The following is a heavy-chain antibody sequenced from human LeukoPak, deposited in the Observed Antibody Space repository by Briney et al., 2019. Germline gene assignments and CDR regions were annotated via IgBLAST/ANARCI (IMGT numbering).Heavy chain of an antibody. CDR2: IKQDGSEE. V-gene: IGHV3-7*01. CDR3: ARNHYYDDSRGQNWFDP. CDR1: GFTFSRYW. Sequence: GGSLRPSCAASGFTFSRYWMTWVRQAPGKGLEWVANIKQDGSEENYVDSVKGRFTISRDNAKKSLYLQMNSLRAEDTAVYYCARNHYYDDSRGQNWFDPWGQGTLVTVSS. J-gene: IGHJ5*02. D-gene: IGHD3-22*01.